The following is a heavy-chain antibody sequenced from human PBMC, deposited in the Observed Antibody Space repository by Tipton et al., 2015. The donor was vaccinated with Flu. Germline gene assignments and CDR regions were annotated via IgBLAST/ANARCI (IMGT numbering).Heavy chain of an antibody. CDR1: GGSISSYY. J-gene: IGHJ6*02. CDR3: ARDRPNYYYYGMDV. CDR2: IYYSVST. Sequence: TLSLTCTVSGGSISSYYWSWIRQPPGKGLEWIGYIYYSVSTNYNPSLKSRVTISVDTSKNQFSLKLSSVTAADTAVYYCARDRPNYYYYGMDVWGQGTTVTVSS. V-gene: IGHV4-59*01.